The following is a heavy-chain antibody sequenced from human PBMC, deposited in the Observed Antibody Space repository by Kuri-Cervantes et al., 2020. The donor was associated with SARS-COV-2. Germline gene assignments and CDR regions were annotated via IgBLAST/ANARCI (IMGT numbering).Heavy chain of an antibody. CDR3: ARGIAARRGYYYYGMGV. J-gene: IGHJ6*02. CDR1: GFTFSSYG. D-gene: IGHD6-6*01. Sequence: GESLKISCAASGFTFSSYGMHWVRQAPGKGLEWVAVIWYDGSNKYYADSVKGRFTISRDNSKNTLYLQMNSLRAEDTAVYYCARGIAARRGYYYYGMGVWGQGTTVTVSS. CDR2: IWYDGSNK. V-gene: IGHV3-33*01.